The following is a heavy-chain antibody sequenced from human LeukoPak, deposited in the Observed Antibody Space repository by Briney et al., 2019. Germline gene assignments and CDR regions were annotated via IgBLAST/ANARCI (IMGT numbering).Heavy chain of an antibody. CDR2: INPNTGDT. J-gene: IGHJ5*02. Sequence: ASVKVSCKASGYTFTGYYLSWVRQAPGQGLEWMGWINPNTGDTRYAQKFQGRVTMTRDTSISTAYMELSRLRSDDTAVYYCARDMGIAAAGTEWFDPWGQGTLVTVSS. CDR3: ARDMGIAAAGTEWFDP. CDR1: GYTFTGYY. V-gene: IGHV1-2*02. D-gene: IGHD6-13*01.